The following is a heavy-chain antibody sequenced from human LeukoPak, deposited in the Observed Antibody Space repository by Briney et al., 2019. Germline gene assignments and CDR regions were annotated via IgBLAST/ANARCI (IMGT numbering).Heavy chain of an antibody. CDR2: IYTSGST. J-gene: IGHJ2*01. CDR1: GGSISSYY. D-gene: IGHD6-13*01. Sequence: PSETLSLTCTVSGGSISSYYWSWIRQPAGKGLEWIGRIYTSGSTNYNPSLKSRVTMSVDTSKNQFSLKLSSVTAADTAVYYCARRCVSSWPYWYFDLWGRGTLVTVSS. CDR3: ARRCVSSWPYWYFDL. V-gene: IGHV4-4*07.